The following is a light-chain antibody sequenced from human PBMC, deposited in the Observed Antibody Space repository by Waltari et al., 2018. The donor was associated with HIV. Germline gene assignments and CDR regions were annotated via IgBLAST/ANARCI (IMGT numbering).Light chain of an antibody. CDR2: DDS. V-gene: IGLV3-21*04. J-gene: IGLJ3*02. CDR3: QVWDSSSDHWV. Sequence: SYVLTQPPSVSVAPGKTARITCGGNNIGSKSVHWYQQKPGQAPVLVIYDDSDRPSGIPELFSVSNSGNTATLTISRVEAGDEADYYCQVWDSSSDHWVFGGGTKLTVL. CDR1: NIGSKS.